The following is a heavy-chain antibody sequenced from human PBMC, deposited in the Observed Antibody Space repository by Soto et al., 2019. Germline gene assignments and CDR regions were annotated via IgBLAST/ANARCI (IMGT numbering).Heavy chain of an antibody. CDR2: IYYSGST. Sequence: QVQLQESGPGLVKPSQTLSLTCTVSGGSFSSGSYCWSWIRQHPGKGLEWIGYIYYSGSTYYNPSLKSRVTMSADTSKNQFSLKLNSVTAADTAVYYCAVAMTTVTTYDYCGQGTLVTVSS. J-gene: IGHJ4*02. CDR3: AVAMTTVTTYDY. CDR1: GGSFSSGSYC. V-gene: IGHV4-31*03. D-gene: IGHD4-17*01.